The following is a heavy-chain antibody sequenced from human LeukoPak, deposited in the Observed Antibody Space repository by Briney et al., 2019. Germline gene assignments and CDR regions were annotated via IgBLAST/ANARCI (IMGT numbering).Heavy chain of an antibody. J-gene: IGHJ4*02. CDR1: GGSFSGYY. CDR2: INHSGST. Sequence: SETLSLTCAVCGGSFSGYYWSWIRQPPGKGLEWIGEINHSGSTNYNPSLKSRVTISVDTSKNQFSLKLSSVTAADTAVYYCARGYYDSSGYYGSFGYWGQGTLVTVSS. D-gene: IGHD3-22*01. CDR3: ARGYYDSSGYYGSFGY. V-gene: IGHV4-34*01.